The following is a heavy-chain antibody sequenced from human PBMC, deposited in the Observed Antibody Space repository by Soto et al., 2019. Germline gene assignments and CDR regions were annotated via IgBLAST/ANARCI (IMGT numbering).Heavy chain of an antibody. CDR3: AILYYDTSGPYLN. Sequence: ASVKVSCKTSGYSITSFYSYWVRQAPGQGLEWMGTITPVDGSATYAQKFQGRVTMTSDTSTDTVSMELSSLRSEDTAVYYCAILYYDTSGPYLNWGLGTLVTVSS. V-gene: IGHV1-46*01. CDR1: GYSITSFY. CDR2: ITPVDGSA. J-gene: IGHJ4*02. D-gene: IGHD3-22*01.